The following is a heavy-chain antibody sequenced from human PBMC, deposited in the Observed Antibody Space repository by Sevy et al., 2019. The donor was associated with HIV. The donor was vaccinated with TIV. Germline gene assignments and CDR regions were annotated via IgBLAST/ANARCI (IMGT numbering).Heavy chain of an antibody. CDR1: GGSISSGGYS. CDR2: IYHSGST. V-gene: IGHV4-30-2*01. Sequence: SETLSLTCAVSGGSISSGGYSWSWIRQPPGKGLEWIGYIYHSGSTYYHPSLKSRVTISVDRSKNQFSLKLSSVTAADTAVYYCATLGYCSGGSCHGDYWGQGTLVTVSS. D-gene: IGHD2-15*01. J-gene: IGHJ4*02. CDR3: ATLGYCSGGSCHGDY.